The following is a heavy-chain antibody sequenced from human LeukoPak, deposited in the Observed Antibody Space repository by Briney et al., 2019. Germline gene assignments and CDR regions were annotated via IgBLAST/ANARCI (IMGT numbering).Heavy chain of an antibody. J-gene: IGHJ5*02. CDR1: GFPFSNYW. CDR2: VNSDGSTT. D-gene: IGHD2-2*01. CDR3: TRDPYCSSTSCYGWFDP. V-gene: IGHV3-74*01. Sequence: GGSLRLSCAASGFPFSNYWMHWVRQAPGKGLVWVSRVNSDGSTTNYADSVKGRFTISRDNAENTLYMRMNSLRPEDTAVYYCTRDPYCSSTSCYGWFDPWGQGTLVIVSS.